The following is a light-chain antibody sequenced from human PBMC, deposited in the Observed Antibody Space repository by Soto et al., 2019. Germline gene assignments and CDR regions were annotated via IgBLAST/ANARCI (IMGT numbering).Light chain of an antibody. CDR2: EVT. CDR1: SSDVGGYNY. Sequence: QSALTQPPSASGPPGQSVTISCTGTSSDVGGYNYVSWYQQHPGKAPKLMIYEVTKRPSGVPDRFSGSKSGNTASLTVSGLQAEDEADYYCSSYAGSNRVVFGGGTQLTVL. CDR3: SSYAGSNRVV. J-gene: IGLJ2*01. V-gene: IGLV2-8*01.